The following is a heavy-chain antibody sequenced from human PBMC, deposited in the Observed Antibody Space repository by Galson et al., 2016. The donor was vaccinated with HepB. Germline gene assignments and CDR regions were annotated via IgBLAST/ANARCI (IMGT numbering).Heavy chain of an antibody. CDR1: GYTFTSYY. V-gene: IGHV1-46*01. Sequence: SVKVSCKASGYTFTSYYMHWVRQAPGQGLEWMGIINPSGGSTSYAQKFQGRVTMTRDTSTSTVYMELSSLRSEDTAVYYCARDSGPHYRYCSGGSCGPIDYWGQGTLVTVSS. J-gene: IGHJ4*02. CDR2: INPSGGST. CDR3: ARDSGPHYRYCSGGSCGPIDY. D-gene: IGHD2-15*01.